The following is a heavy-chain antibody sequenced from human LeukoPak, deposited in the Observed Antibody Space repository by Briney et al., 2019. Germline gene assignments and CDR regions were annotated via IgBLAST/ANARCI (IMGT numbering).Heavy chain of an antibody. J-gene: IGHJ4*02. V-gene: IGHV1-2*02. Sequence: ASMNVSCNTSGYTFTDYYIHWVRQAPGQGLEWMGWINPKSGVTNYAQKFQGRVTLTSDTSVSTAYMDLSSLASGDTAVYYCARALGNYYDSTVYQAYWGQGQLVTVSS. CDR3: ARALGNYYDSTVYQAY. CDR1: GYTFTDYY. D-gene: IGHD3-22*01. CDR2: INPKSGVT.